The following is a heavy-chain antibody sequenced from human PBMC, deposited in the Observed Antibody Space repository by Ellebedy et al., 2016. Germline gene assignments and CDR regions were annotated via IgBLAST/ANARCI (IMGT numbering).Heavy chain of an antibody. V-gene: IGHV4-59*01. D-gene: IGHD5-18*01. Sequence: SETLSLTCTVSGGSISRYYWSWIRQPPGKGLEWIGYMYNSGSTNYNPSLKSRVTISVDTSKNQFSLKLSSVTAADTAVYYCAKRSGLVEYSYGYDNWFDPWGQGTLVTVSS. CDR3: AKRSGLVEYSYGYDNWFDP. CDR1: GGSISRYY. J-gene: IGHJ5*02. CDR2: MYNSGST.